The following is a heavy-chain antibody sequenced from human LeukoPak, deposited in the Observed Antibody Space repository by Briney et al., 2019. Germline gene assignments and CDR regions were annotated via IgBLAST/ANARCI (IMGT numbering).Heavy chain of an antibody. J-gene: IGHJ5*02. CDR2: INHSGST. D-gene: IGHD6-13*01. CDR1: GGSFSGYY. Sequence: SETLSLTCAVYGGSFSGYYGSCIRQPPGKGLEWIGEINHSGSTNYNPSLKSRVTISVDTSKNQFSLKLSSVTAADTAVYYCARGRRYSSNGRGFDPWGQGTLVTVSS. CDR3: ARGRRYSSNGRGFDP. V-gene: IGHV4-34*01.